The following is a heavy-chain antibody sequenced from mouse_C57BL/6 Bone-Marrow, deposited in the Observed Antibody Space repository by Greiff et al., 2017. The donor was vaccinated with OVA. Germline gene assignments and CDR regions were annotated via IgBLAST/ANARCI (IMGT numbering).Heavy chain of an antibody. CDR2: INPNNGGT. CDR1: GYTFTDYN. D-gene: IGHD2-2*01. CDR3: AREISTMVKGY. Sequence: EVQVVESGPELVKPGASVKMSCKASGYTFTDYNMHWVKQSHGKSLEWIGYINPNNGGTSYNQKFKGKATLTVNKSSSTAYMELRSLTSEDSAVYYCAREISTMVKGYWGQGTTLTVSS. V-gene: IGHV1-22*01. J-gene: IGHJ2*01.